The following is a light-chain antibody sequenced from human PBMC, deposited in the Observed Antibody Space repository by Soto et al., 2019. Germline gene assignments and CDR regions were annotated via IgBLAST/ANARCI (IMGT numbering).Light chain of an antibody. V-gene: IGKV1-5*03. CDR1: QNINSW. CDR3: QQYNVYSWK. Sequence: DIHMTQSPSTLSASVGDRVTITCRASQNINSWLAWYQQKPGKAPKLLIYEASSLEKGVPARFGGSGSGTEFTLTISSLQPDDFATYYCQQYNVYSWKFGQGTKV. J-gene: IGKJ1*01. CDR2: EAS.